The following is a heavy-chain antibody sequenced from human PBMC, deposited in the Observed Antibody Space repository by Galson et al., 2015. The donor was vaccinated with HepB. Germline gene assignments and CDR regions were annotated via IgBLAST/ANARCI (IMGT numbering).Heavy chain of an antibody. D-gene: IGHD2-15*01. CDR2: IRTKAYGGTI. V-gene: IGHV3-49*04. CDR1: GFSFGSSA. CDR3: TRGRCSGSTCYYFDY. J-gene: IGHJ4*02. Sequence: SLRPSCAASGFSFGSSAMNWVRQAPGKGLEWVGFIRTKAYGGTIDYAASVKDRFTISRDDSKSIAYLQMNNLKPEDTAVYFCTRGRCSGSTCYYFDYWGQGTLVTVSS.